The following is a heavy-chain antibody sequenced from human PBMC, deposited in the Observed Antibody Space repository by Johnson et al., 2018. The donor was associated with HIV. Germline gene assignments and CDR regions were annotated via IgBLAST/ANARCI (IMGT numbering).Heavy chain of an antibody. J-gene: IGHJ3*02. CDR2: ISDDGTNT. Sequence: QVQLVESGGGVVQPGRSLRLSCAASGFTFSSYAMHWVRQAPGKGLEWVAVISDDGTNTDYADAVKGRFTISRDNSKNTLYLQMNSLRPEDTAVYYCARDSRSSEYPEAFDIWGQGTMVTVSS. D-gene: IGHD3-22*01. CDR1: GFTFSSYA. V-gene: IGHV3-30-3*01. CDR3: ARDSRSSEYPEAFDI.